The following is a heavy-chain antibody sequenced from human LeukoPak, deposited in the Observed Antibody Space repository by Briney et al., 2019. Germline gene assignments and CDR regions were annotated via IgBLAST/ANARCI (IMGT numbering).Heavy chain of an antibody. V-gene: IGHV4-59*01. CDR2: IYYSGST. J-gene: IGHJ1*01. CDR1: GGSISSYY. Sequence: SETLSLTCTVSGGSISSYYWSWIRQPPRKGLEWIGYIYYSGSTNYNPSLKSRVTISVDTSKNQFSLKLTSVTAADTAVYYCARDPNYFQHWGQGTLVTVSS. CDR3: ARDPNYFQH.